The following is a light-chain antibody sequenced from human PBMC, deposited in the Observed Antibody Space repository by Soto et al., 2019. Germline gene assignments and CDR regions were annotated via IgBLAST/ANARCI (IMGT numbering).Light chain of an antibody. CDR2: RNS. CDR3: AAWDNSLSGFYV. J-gene: IGLJ1*01. CDR1: NSNIGSSH. V-gene: IGLV1-47*01. Sequence: QSVLTQPPSVSGTPGQRVTISCSVSNSNIGSSHVYWYQQVPGTAPKFLIYRNSQRPSGVPDRFSGSKSGTSASLAISGLRSEDEADYYCAAWDNSLSGFYVFGTGTKVTVL.